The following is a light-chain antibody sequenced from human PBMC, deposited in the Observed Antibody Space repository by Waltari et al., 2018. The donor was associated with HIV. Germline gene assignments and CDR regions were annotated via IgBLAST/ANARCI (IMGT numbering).Light chain of an antibody. V-gene: IGLV1-44*01. J-gene: IGLJ2*01. Sequence: QSVLTQPPSVSGTPGQWVTIPCSGNTPTFGTKIVNLYQQFPGVAPKVLLYAINQRPSGVPDRFSGSKSGTSASLVISGLQSEDEAHYYCSAWIDTLNGLIFGGGTKLTVL. CDR3: SAWIDTLNGLI. CDR2: AIN. CDR1: TPTFGTKI.